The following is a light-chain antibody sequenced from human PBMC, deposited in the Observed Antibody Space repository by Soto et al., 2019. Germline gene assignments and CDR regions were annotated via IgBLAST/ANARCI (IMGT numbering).Light chain of an antibody. CDR3: SSYTSSSTLL. CDR2: EVT. CDR1: SSDVGAYNY. J-gene: IGLJ2*01. V-gene: IGLV2-14*01. Sequence: QSALTQPASVSGSPGQSITISCTGTSSDVGAYNYVSWYQQHPGKAPKVMIYEVTKRPSGVSNRFSGSKSANTASLTISGLQAEDEAHYFCSSYTSSSTLLFGGGTKVTVL.